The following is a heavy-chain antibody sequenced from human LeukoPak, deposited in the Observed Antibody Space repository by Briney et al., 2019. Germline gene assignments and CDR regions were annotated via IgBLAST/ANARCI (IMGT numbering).Heavy chain of an antibody. CDR2: INAGNGNT. CDR1: GYTFTSYD. V-gene: IGHV1-3*01. J-gene: IGHJ4*02. CDR3: ASWGAVAGFDY. Sequence: ASVKVSCKASGYTFTSYDINWVRQAPGQRLEWMGWINAGNGNTKYSQKFQGRVTITRDTSASTAYMELSSLRSEDTAVYYCASWGAVAGFDYWGQGTLVTVSS. D-gene: IGHD6-19*01.